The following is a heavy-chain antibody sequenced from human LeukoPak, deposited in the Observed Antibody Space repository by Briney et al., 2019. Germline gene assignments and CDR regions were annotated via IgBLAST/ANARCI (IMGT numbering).Heavy chain of an antibody. Sequence: GGSLRLSCAASGFTISSYGMHWVRQAPGKGLEWVAVISYDGSNKYYADSVKGRFTISRDNSKNTLYLQMNSLRAEDTAVYYCAKDEVADILTGLNWFDPWGQGTLVTVSS. CDR2: ISYDGSNK. J-gene: IGHJ5*02. CDR3: AKDEVADILTGLNWFDP. D-gene: IGHD3-9*01. V-gene: IGHV3-30*18. CDR1: GFTISSYG.